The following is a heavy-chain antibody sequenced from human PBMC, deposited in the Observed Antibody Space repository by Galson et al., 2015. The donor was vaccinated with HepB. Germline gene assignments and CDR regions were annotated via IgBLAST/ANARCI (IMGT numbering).Heavy chain of an antibody. V-gene: IGHV5-51*01. CDR1: GYSFTSYW. J-gene: IGHJ3*02. CDR3: ARHAYFSRLGELSSQNDAFDI. Sequence: QSGAEVKKPGESLKISCKGSGYSFTSYWIGWGRQMPGKGLEWMGNIYPGDSDTRYSPSFQGQVTISADKSISTAYLQWSSLKASDTAMYYCARHAYFSRLGELSSQNDAFDIWGQGTMVTVSS. D-gene: IGHD3-16*02. CDR2: IYPGDSDT.